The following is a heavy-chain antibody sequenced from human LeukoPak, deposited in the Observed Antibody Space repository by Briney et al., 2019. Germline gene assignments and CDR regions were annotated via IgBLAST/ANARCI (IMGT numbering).Heavy chain of an antibody. Sequence: SETLSPTCTVSGGSVSSGSYYWSWIRQPPGKGLEWIGYIYYSGSTNYNPSLKSRVTISVDTSKNQFSLKLSSVTAADTAVYYCARAESGGYDRSYYYGMDVWGQGTTVTVSS. CDR3: ARAESGGYDRSYYYGMDV. CDR2: IYYSGST. CDR1: GGSVSSGSYY. D-gene: IGHD5-12*01. V-gene: IGHV4-61*01. J-gene: IGHJ6*02.